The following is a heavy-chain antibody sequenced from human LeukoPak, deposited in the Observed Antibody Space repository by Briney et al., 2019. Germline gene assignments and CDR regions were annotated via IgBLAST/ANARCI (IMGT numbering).Heavy chain of an antibody. J-gene: IGHJ3*02. CDR3: VKGSYYDSSGYYPNDAFDI. CDR2: IWYDGSNK. V-gene: IGHV3-33*06. CDR1: GFTFSSYG. Sequence: PGRSLRLSCAASGFTFSSYGMHWVRQAPGKGLEWVAVIWYDGSNKYYADSVKGRFTISRDNSKNTLYLQMNSLRAEDTAVYYCVKGSYYDSSGYYPNDAFDIWGQGTMVTVSS. D-gene: IGHD3-22*01.